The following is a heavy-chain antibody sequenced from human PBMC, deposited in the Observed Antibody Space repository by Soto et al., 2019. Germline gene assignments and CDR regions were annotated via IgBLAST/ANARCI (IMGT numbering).Heavy chain of an antibody. D-gene: IGHD6-13*01. CDR1: GGSISSSSYY. V-gene: IGHV4-39*01. J-gene: IGHJ6*02. CDR2: IHYSGST. CDR3: ARRGAAAGDYYYYYGMDV. Sequence: SETLSLTCTVSGGSISSSSYYWGWIRQPPGKGLEWIGSIHYSGSTYYNPSLKSRVTISVDTSKNQFSLKLSSVTAADTAVYYCARRGAAAGDYYYYYGMDVWGQGTTVTVSS.